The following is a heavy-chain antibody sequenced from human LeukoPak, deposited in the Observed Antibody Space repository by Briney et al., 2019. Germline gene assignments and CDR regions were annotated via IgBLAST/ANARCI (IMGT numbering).Heavy chain of an antibody. D-gene: IGHD2-8*01. Sequence: GSSVKVSCKASGGTFSSYAISWVRQAPGQGLEWMGRIIPILGIANYAQKFQGRVTITADKSTSTAYMELSSLRSEDTAVYYCARWIPDGVMRAYYYYGMDVWGQGTTVTVSS. J-gene: IGHJ6*02. CDR2: IIPILGIA. V-gene: IGHV1-69*04. CDR1: GGTFSSYA. CDR3: ARWIPDGVMRAYYYYGMDV.